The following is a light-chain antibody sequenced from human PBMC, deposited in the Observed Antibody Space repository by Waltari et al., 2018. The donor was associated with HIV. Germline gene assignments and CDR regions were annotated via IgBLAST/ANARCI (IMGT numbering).Light chain of an antibody. V-gene: IGKV1-9*01. CDR2: AAS. J-gene: IGKJ3*01. CDR3: QHLNSYPPFT. CDR1: QAISSN. Sequence: DIQLTQSPSFPSASVGARVTITCRASQAISSNLAWYQQKPGQAPTLLIYAASSLPSGVPSRFSGSGSGTEFTLTIRSLQPEDFATYYCQHLNSYPPFTFGPGTTVD.